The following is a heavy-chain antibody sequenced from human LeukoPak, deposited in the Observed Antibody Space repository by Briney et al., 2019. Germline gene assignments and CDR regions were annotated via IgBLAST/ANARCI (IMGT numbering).Heavy chain of an antibody. CDR3: ARDRGGVVVPAAILDY. Sequence: GGSLRLSCAASGFTFSSYGMHWVRQAPGKGLEWVAVIWYDGSNKYYADSVKGRFTISRDNSENTLYLQMNSLRAEDTAVYYCARDRGGVVVPAAILDYWGQGTLVTVSS. J-gene: IGHJ4*02. D-gene: IGHD2-2*01. CDR2: IWYDGSNK. CDR1: GFTFSSYG. V-gene: IGHV3-33*01.